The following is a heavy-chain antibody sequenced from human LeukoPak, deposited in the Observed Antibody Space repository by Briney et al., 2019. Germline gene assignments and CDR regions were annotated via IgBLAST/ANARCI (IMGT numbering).Heavy chain of an antibody. CDR3: ARVRLLWFGELLSYFDY. CDR1: GGSFSGYY. Sequence: SETLSLTCAVYGGSFSGYYWSWIRQPPGKGLEWIGKINHSGSTNYNPSLKSRVTISVDTSKNQFSLKLSSVTAADTAVYYCARVRLLWFGELLSYFDYWGQGTLVTVSS. CDR2: INHSGST. D-gene: IGHD3-10*01. J-gene: IGHJ4*02. V-gene: IGHV4-34*01.